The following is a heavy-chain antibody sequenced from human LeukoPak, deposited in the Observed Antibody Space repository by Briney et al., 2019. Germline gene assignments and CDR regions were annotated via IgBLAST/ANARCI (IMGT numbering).Heavy chain of an antibody. V-gene: IGHV1-2*02. J-gene: IGHJ4*02. CDR2: INPNSGGT. D-gene: IGHD3-22*01. CDR1: GYTFTGYY. Sequence: ASVKVSCKASGYTFTGYYMHCVRQAPGQGLEWMGWINPNSGGTNYAQKFQGRVTMTRDTSISTAYMELSRLRSDDTAVYYCARDFGTYYYDSSGYPGHWGQGTLVTVSS. CDR3: ARDFGTYYYDSSGYPGH.